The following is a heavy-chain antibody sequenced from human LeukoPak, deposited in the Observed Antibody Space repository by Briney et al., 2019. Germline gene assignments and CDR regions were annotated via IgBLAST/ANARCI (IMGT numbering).Heavy chain of an antibody. CDR2: INPISGGT. CDR1: GYTFTGYY. V-gene: IGHV1-2*02. J-gene: IGHJ5*02. CDR3: FKQKTAYDILTGHYMGSWFDP. Sequence: ASAKVNCKASGYTFTGYYMHWVRQAPGQGLEWMGWINPISGGTNYAKKFQGRVTMTRDTSISRAYMGLSRLRSDDTAVFFFFKQKTAYDILTGHYMGSWFDPWGQGTLVTVSS. D-gene: IGHD3-9*01.